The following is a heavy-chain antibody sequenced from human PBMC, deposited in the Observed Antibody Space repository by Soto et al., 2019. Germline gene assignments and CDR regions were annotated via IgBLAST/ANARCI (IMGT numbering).Heavy chain of an antibody. V-gene: IGHV1-18*04. D-gene: IGHD3-16*01. CDR2: ISTYTGNT. J-gene: IGHJ3*02. CDR3: ARGEGVAARDDAYDI. Sequence: ALLKVSCKASGYTFTNYYVTWVRQAPGQGLEWMGWISTYTGNTNYAQKLKGRVTMTADTSASTAYMELRSLSSDDTAVYFCARGEGVAARDDAYDIWGQGTMVTVSS. CDR1: GYTFTNYY.